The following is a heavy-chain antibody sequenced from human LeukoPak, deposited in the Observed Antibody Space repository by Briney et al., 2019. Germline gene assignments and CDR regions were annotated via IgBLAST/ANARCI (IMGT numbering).Heavy chain of an antibody. D-gene: IGHD6-19*01. CDR3: AKDEGSEDY. Sequence: GGSLRLSCAASGFSFSTSGMHWIRQAPGKGLEWVAFIQSDGGNEYYADSVKGRFTISRDNSKNTLYLQMNSLRAEDTAVYYCAKDEGSEDYWGQGTLVTVSS. CDR1: GFSFSTSG. V-gene: IGHV3-30*02. CDR2: IQSDGGNE. J-gene: IGHJ4*02.